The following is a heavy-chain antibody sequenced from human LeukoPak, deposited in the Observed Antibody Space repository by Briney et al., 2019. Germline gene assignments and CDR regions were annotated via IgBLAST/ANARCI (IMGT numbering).Heavy chain of an antibody. CDR2: INHSGST. J-gene: IGHJ4*02. Sequence: SETLSLTCAVYGGSLSGYYWSWIRQPPGKGLEWIGEINHSGSTNYNPSLKSRVTISVDTSKNQFSLKLSSVTAADTAVYYCARLLPHSGYYDYWGQGTLVTVSS. V-gene: IGHV4-34*01. D-gene: IGHD3-22*01. CDR3: ARLLPHSGYYDY. CDR1: GGSLSGYY.